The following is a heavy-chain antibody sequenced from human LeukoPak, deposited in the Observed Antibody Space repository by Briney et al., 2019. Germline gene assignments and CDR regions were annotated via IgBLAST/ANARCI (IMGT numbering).Heavy chain of an antibody. D-gene: IGHD2-15*01. Sequence: SETLSLTCTVSGGSISSGDYYWSWIRQPPGKGLEWIGYIYYSGSTYYNPSLKSRITISVDTSENRFSLKLSSVTATDTAVYYCARDCSGGSCYGAFDIWGQGTMVTVSS. J-gene: IGHJ3*02. CDR3: ARDCSGGSCYGAFDI. CDR1: GGSISSGDYY. V-gene: IGHV4-30-4*01. CDR2: IYYSGST.